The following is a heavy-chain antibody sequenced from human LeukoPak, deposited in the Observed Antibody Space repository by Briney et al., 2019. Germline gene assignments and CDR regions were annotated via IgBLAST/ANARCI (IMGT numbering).Heavy chain of an antibody. CDR2: ISISSIYI. V-gene: IGHV3-21*01. CDR1: GFTFSSYN. Sequence: GGSLRLSCAASGFTFSSYNMNGVRQAPGKGLEWVSSISISSIYIYYAYCVKGRFTISKDNAENSPSLQMNSLRAEDTAVYYCARDSGDGSGTYCPYGMDVWGQGTTVTVSS. D-gene: IGHD3-10*01. CDR3: ARDSGDGSGTYCPYGMDV. J-gene: IGHJ6*02.